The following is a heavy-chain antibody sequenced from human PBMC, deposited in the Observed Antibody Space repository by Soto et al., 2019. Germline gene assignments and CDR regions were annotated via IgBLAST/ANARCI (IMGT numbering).Heavy chain of an antibody. J-gene: IGHJ4*02. D-gene: IGHD3-22*01. Sequence: XESLKISRMGSGYSFTSYLLGRVRQMPGKGLEWMGIIYPGDSDTRYSPSFQGQVTISADKSISTAYLQWSSLKASDTAMYYCARLSSGYAPIGDWGQGTLVTVSS. CDR3: ARLSSGYAPIGD. CDR1: GYSFTSYL. V-gene: IGHV5-51*01. CDR2: IYPGDSDT.